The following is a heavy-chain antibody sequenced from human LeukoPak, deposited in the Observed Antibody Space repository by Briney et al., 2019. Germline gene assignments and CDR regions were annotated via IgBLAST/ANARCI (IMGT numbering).Heavy chain of an antibody. CDR1: GITQSNYG. J-gene: IGHJ4*02. CDR2: SSGSGGGT. V-gene: IGHV3-23*01. Sequence: VGSLGLSCAVSGITQSNYGMSWVRQAPGKGLEWVAGSSGSGGGTNYADSVKGRFTISRDNPKNTLYLQMNSLGAEDTAVYFCAKRGVVIRVILVGFHKEAYYFDSWGQGALVTVSS. CDR3: AKRGVVIRVILVGFHKEAYYFDS. D-gene: IGHD3-22*01.